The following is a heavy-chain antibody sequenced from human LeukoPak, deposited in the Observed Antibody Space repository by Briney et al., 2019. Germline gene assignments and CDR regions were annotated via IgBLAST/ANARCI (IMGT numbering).Heavy chain of an antibody. J-gene: IGHJ4*02. V-gene: IGHV3-23*01. CDR3: AKEYSGYDFDY. CDR1: GFTFSNAW. CDR2: TSGSGVNS. Sequence: GGSLRLSCAASGFTFSNAWMSWVRQAPGKGLEWVAATSGSGVNSYYADSVRGRFTISRDNSQNTLYLQMDSLRAEDTALYYCAKEYSGYDFDYWGQGTLVTVSS. D-gene: IGHD5-12*01.